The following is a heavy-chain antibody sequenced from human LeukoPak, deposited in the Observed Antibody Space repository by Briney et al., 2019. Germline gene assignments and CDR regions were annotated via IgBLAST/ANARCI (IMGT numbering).Heavy chain of an antibody. J-gene: IGHJ4*02. CDR1: GYTLTSYG. CDR3: ARDKIAQRSLITDY. V-gene: IGHV7-4-1*02. D-gene: IGHD6-25*01. CDR2: INTNTGNP. Sequence: ASVKVSCKASGYTLTSYGISWVRQAPGQGLECMGWINTNTGNPTYAQGFTGRFVFSLDTSVSTAYLQISSLKAEDTAVYYCARDKIAQRSLITDYWGQGTLVAVSS.